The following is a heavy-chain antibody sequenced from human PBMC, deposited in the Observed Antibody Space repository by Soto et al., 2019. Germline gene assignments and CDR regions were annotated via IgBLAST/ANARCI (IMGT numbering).Heavy chain of an antibody. CDR1: GDSVSSNSAA. CDR2: TYYRSKWYN. CDR3: ARDPDYGDYETSYNWFDP. V-gene: IGHV6-1*01. J-gene: IGHJ5*02. D-gene: IGHD4-17*01. Sequence: QSQTLSLTCAISGDSVSSNSAAWNWIRQSPSRGLEWLGRTYYRSKWYNDYAVSVKSRITINPDTSKNQFSLQLNSVTPEDTAVYYCARDPDYGDYETSYNWFDPWGQGTLVTVSS.